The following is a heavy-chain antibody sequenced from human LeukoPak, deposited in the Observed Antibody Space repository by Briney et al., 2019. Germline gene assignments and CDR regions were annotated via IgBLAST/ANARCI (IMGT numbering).Heavy chain of an antibody. V-gene: IGHV4-30-4*01. D-gene: IGHD7-27*01. Sequence: SQTLSLICTVSGGSISSGDYYWSWIRQPPGKGLEWIGYIYYSGSTYYNPSLKSRVTISVDTSKNQFSLKLSSVTAADTAVYYCAREPDWGYYGMDVWGQGTTVTVSS. CDR2: IYYSGST. CDR1: GGSISSGDYY. J-gene: IGHJ6*02. CDR3: AREPDWGYYGMDV.